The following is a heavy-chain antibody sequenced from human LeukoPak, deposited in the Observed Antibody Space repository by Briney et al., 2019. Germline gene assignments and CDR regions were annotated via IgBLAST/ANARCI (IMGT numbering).Heavy chain of an antibody. CDR1: GGSINSDF. D-gene: IGHD1-26*01. Sequence: SETLSLTCTVSGGSINSDFWSWIRQSPGKGLEWIGYIFTGGSTNYNPSLKSRVTMSVDTSKNQFSLKLSSVTAADTAVYYCARTRSGYLADYWGQGTLVTVSS. CDR2: IFTGGST. CDR3: ARTRSGYLADY. J-gene: IGHJ4*02. V-gene: IGHV4-4*09.